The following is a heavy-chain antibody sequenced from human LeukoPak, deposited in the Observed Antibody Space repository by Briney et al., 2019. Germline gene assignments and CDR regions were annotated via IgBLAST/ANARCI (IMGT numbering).Heavy chain of an antibody. CDR2: ISGNGGDT. CDR3: AKGRTLVGGSTRSYDY. CDR1: GFTFTSYS. V-gene: IGHV3-23*01. Sequence: SGGSLRLSCAASGFTFTSYSMSWVRQAPGKGLERVSVISGNGGDTFYADSVKGRFTISRDNYKNTLYLQMNSLRVEDTAVYYCAKGRTLVGGSTRSYDYWGQGTLVTVSS. J-gene: IGHJ4*02. D-gene: IGHD1-26*01.